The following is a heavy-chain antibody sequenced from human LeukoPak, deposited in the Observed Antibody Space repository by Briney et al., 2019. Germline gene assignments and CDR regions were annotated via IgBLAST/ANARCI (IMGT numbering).Heavy chain of an antibody. CDR1: GYTLTELS. CDR3: ATTQSVIRYYYYYMDV. V-gene: IGHV1-24*01. CDR2: FDPEDGET. Sequence: ASVKVSCKVSGYTLTELSMHWVRQAPGKGREWMGGFDPEDGETIYAQKFQGRVTMTEDTSTDTAYMELSSLRSEDTAVYYCATTQSVIRYYYYYMDVWGKGTTVTVSS. D-gene: IGHD2-21*01. J-gene: IGHJ6*03.